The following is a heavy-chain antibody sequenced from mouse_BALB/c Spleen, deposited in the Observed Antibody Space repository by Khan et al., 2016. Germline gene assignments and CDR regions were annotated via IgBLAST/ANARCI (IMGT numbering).Heavy chain of an antibody. V-gene: IGHV3-1*02. CDR3: ARTARIKY. CDR2: ISYSGST. CDR1: GYSITSGYG. Sequence: EVQLQESGPGLVKPSPSLSLTCTVTGYSITSGYGWHWIRQFPGNKLEWMGYISYSGSTNYNPSLKSRISITRDTSKNQFFLQLNSVTTEDTATYYCARTARIKYWGQGTTLTVSS. D-gene: IGHD1-2*01. J-gene: IGHJ2*01.